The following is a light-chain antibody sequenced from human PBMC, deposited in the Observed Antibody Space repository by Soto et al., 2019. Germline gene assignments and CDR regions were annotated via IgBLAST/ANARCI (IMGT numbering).Light chain of an antibody. CDR2: DVS. J-gene: IGLJ2*01. CDR1: SSDVGGYNY. CDR3: SSYTSSSTLVV. Sequence: QSVLTQPASVSGSPGHSITISCTGTSSDVGGYNYVSWYQQHPGKAPKLMIYDVSDRPSGVSNRFSGSKSGNTASLTISGLQAEDEADYYCSSYTSSSTLVVFGGGTKLTVL. V-gene: IGLV2-14*03.